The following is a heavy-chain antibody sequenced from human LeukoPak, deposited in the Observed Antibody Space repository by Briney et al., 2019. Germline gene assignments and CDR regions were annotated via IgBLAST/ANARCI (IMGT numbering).Heavy chain of an antibody. D-gene: IGHD1/OR15-1a*01. CDR3: ARSIIGTRSKFDY. CDR1: GGSISYYY. CDR2: VYYSGST. J-gene: IGHJ4*02. Sequence: SETLSLTCTVSGGSISYYYWSWIRQPPGKGLEWIGYVYYSGSTNYNPSLKSRVTISVDTSKNHFSLKLSSVTAADTAVYSCARSIIGTRSKFDYWGQGTLVTVSS. V-gene: IGHV4-59*08.